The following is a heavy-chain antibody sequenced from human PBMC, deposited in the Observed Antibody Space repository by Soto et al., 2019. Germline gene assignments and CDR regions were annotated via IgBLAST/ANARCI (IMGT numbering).Heavy chain of an antibody. V-gene: IGHV1-69*13. CDR3: VRAYFDSSDYSDY. CDR2: LIPLFGTT. Sequence: SVKVSCKASGRSFSKYAVIWVRQAPGQGLEWMGGLIPLFGTTKYAREFQGRVTITADEPTSTAYMELRSLRSEDTALYYCVRAYFDSSDYSDYWCQGTLVTVSS. D-gene: IGHD3-22*01. J-gene: IGHJ4*02. CDR1: GRSFSKYA.